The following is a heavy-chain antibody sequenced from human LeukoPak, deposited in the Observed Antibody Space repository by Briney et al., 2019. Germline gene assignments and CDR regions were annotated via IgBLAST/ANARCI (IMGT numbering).Heavy chain of an antibody. CDR2: IYYSGST. D-gene: IGHD1-14*01. V-gene: IGHV4-59*01. Sequence: SETLSLTXTVSGGSISSYYWSWIRQPPGKGLEWIGYIYYSGSTNYNPSLKSRVTISVDTSKNQFSLKLSSVTAADTAVYYCARVGAHREPTFDYWGRGTLVTVSS. J-gene: IGHJ4*02. CDR3: ARVGAHREPTFDY. CDR1: GGSISSYY.